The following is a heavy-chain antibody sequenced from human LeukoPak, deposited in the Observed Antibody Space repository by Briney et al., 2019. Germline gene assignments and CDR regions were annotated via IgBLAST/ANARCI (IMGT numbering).Heavy chain of an antibody. V-gene: IGHV3-21*04. CDR3: AKPTLRFLEWLPFDY. CDR1: GFTFSSYS. Sequence: GGSLRLSCAASGFTFSSYSMNWVRQAPGKGLEWVSSISSSSYIYYADSVKGRFTISRDNAKNSLYLQMNSLRAEDTAVYYCAKPTLRFLEWLPFDYWGQGTLVTVSS. CDR2: ISSSSYI. J-gene: IGHJ4*02. D-gene: IGHD3-3*01.